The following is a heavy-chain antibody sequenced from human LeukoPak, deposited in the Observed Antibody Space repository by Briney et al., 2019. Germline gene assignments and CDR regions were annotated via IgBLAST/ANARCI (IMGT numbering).Heavy chain of an antibody. CDR1: GFTFSSYA. D-gene: IGHD6-13*01. V-gene: IGHV3-30-3*01. J-gene: IGHJ4*02. Sequence: SGGSLRLSCAASGFTFSSYAMHWVRQAPGKGLEWVAVISYDGSNKYYADSVKGRFTISRDNSKNTLYLQMNSLRAEDTAVYYCARGGYSSSRSDYWGQGTLVTVSS. CDR3: ARGGYSSSRSDY. CDR2: ISYDGSNK.